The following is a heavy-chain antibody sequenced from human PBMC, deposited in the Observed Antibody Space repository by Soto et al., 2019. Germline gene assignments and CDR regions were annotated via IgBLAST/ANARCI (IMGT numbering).Heavy chain of an antibody. Sequence: SETLSLTCTVSGGSIGSGGYYWSWIRQHPGKGLEWIGYIYYSGSTYYNPSLKSRVTISVDTSKNQFSLKLSSVTAADTAVYYCSRGAGSYYYCGMDVRGQGTTVTVSS. V-gene: IGHV4-31*03. CDR1: GGSIGSGGYY. J-gene: IGHJ6*02. CDR3: SRGAGSYYYCGMDV. D-gene: IGHD3-10*01. CDR2: IYYSGST.